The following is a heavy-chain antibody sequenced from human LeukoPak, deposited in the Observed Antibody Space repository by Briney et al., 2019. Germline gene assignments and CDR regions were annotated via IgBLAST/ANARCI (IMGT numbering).Heavy chain of an antibody. V-gene: IGHV4-34*01. J-gene: IGHJ4*02. D-gene: IGHD1-26*01. CDR3: ATPSFYSGSYLGGFDY. Sequence: PSETLSLTCTVSGGSISSYYWSWIRQPPGKGLEWIGEINHSGSTNYNPSLKSRVTISVDTSKNQFSLKLSSVTAADTAVYYCATPSFYSGSYLGGFDYWGQGTLVTVSS. CDR1: GGSISSYY. CDR2: INHSGST.